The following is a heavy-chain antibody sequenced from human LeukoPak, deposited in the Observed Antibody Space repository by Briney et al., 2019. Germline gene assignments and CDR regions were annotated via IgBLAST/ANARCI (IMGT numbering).Heavy chain of an antibody. CDR3: AKEGVSLGYSSGSGYYYYGMDV. CDR1: GFTFSSYG. J-gene: IGHJ6*02. CDR2: ISYDGSNK. Sequence: PGGSLRLSCAASGFTFSSYGMHWVRQAPGKGLQWVAVISYDGSNKYYADSVKGRFTISRDNSKNTLYLQMNSLRAEDTAVYYCAKEGVSLGYSSGSGYYYYGMDVWGQGTTVTVSS. V-gene: IGHV3-30*18. D-gene: IGHD6-19*01.